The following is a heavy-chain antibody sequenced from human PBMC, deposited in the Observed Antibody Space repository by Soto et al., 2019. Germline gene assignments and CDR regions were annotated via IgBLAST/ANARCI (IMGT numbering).Heavy chain of an antibody. V-gene: IGHV4-34*01. CDR3: ARARARYNGNYVYDFDY. Sequence: SETLSLTCAVYGGSFSGYYWSWIRQPPGKGLEWIGEINHSGSTNYNPSLKSRVTISVDTSKNQFSLKLSSVTAADTAVYYCARARARYNGNYVYDFDYWGQGSLVTVSS. J-gene: IGHJ4*02. CDR1: GGSFSGYY. D-gene: IGHD1-7*01. CDR2: INHSGST.